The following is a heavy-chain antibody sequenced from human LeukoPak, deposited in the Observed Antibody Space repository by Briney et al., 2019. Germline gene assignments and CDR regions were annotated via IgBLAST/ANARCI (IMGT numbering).Heavy chain of an antibody. V-gene: IGHV4-59*11. Sequence: SETLSLTCTVFGSMSNHFWSWIRQPPGKGLEWIGYIYYSGSTNYNPSLKSRVTISVDTSKNQFTLKLSSVTAADTAVYYCARDLSYYDILTGPRGAAFDIWGQGTMVTVSS. CDR2: IYYSGST. J-gene: IGHJ3*02. CDR1: GSMSNHF. CDR3: ARDLSYYDILTGPRGAAFDI. D-gene: IGHD3-9*01.